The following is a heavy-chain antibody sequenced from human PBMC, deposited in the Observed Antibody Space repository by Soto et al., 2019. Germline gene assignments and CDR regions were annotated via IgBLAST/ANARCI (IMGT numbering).Heavy chain of an antibody. CDR3: ARSPHIVVVTARQNWFDP. D-gene: IGHD2-21*02. V-gene: IGHV3-21*01. CDR1: GFTFSSYS. Sequence: EVQLVESGGGLVKPGGSLRLSCAASGFTFSSYSMNWVRQAPGKGLEWVSSISSSSSYIYYADSVQRRFTISRDNAKNSLYLQMNSLRAEDTAVYYCARSPHIVVVTARQNWFDPWGQGTLVTVSS. J-gene: IGHJ5*02. CDR2: ISSSSSYI.